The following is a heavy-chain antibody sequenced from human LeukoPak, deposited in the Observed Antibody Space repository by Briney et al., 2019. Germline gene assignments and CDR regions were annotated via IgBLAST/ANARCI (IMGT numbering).Heavy chain of an antibody. D-gene: IGHD3/OR15-3a*01. CDR2: INHSGST. Sequence: SETLSLTCAVYGGSFSGYYWSWIRQPPGKGLEWIGEINHSGSTNYNPSLKSRVTISVDTSKNQFSLKLSSVTAADTAVYYCAKEAPTDYAFDIWGQGTMVTVS. CDR1: GGSFSGYY. V-gene: IGHV4-34*01. CDR3: AKEAPTDYAFDI. J-gene: IGHJ3*02.